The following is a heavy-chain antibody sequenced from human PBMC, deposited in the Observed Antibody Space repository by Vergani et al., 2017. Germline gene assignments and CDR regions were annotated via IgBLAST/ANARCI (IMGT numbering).Heavy chain of an antibody. V-gene: IGHV3-23*01. Sequence: EVQLLESGGGLVQPGGSLRLSCAASGFTFSSYAMSWVRQAPGTGLEWVSAISGSGGSTYYADSVKGRFTISRDNSKNTLYLQMNSLRAEDTAVYYCAKDLTVTYYYDSSGSPDAFDIWGQGTMVTVSS. CDR1: GFTFSSYA. D-gene: IGHD3-22*01. CDR3: AKDLTVTYYYDSSGSPDAFDI. CDR2: ISGSGGST. J-gene: IGHJ3*02.